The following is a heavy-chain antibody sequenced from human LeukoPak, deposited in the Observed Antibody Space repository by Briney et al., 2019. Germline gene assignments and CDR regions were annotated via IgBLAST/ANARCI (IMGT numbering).Heavy chain of an antibody. D-gene: IGHD6-19*01. Sequence: SETLSLTCTVSGGSISSGGYYWSWIRQHPGKGLEWIGYIYYSGSTYYNPSLKSRVTISVDTSKNQFSLKLSSVTAADTAVYYCARDARGAGNPNVWYMDVWGKGTTVTVSS. CDR1: GGSISSGGYY. CDR3: ARDARGAGNPNVWYMDV. CDR2: IYYSGST. J-gene: IGHJ6*03. V-gene: IGHV4-31*03.